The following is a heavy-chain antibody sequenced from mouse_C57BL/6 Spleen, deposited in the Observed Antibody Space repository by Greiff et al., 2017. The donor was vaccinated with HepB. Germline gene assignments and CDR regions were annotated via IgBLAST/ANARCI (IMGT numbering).Heavy chain of an antibody. D-gene: IGHD1-1*01. CDR3: AIIYYYGSSYAMDY. CDR2: IDPSDSET. V-gene: IGHV1-52*01. J-gene: IGHJ4*01. CDR1: GYTFTSYW. Sequence: QVQLQQPGAELVRPGSSVKLSCKASGYTFTSYWMHWVKQRPIQGLEWIGNIDPSDSETHYNQKFKDKATLTVDKSSSTAYMQLSSLTSEDSAVYYCAIIYYYGSSYAMDYWGQGTSVTVSS.